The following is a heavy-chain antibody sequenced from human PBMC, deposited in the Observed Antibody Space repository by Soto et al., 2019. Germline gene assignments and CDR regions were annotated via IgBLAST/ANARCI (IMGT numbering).Heavy chain of an antibody. V-gene: IGHV2-5*02. J-gene: IGHJ4*02. CDR3: AHTGYCSGGSCYSSDFDY. Sequence: GPKLVKPARSLTLTCTFSGSSLSTSGMSVAWIRQPPGKALEWLALIYWDDDKRYSPSLKSRLTITKDTSKNQVVLTMTNMDPVDTATYYCAHTGYCSGGSCYSSDFDYWGQGTLVTVSS. D-gene: IGHD2-15*01. CDR2: IYWDDDK. CDR1: GSSLSTSGMS.